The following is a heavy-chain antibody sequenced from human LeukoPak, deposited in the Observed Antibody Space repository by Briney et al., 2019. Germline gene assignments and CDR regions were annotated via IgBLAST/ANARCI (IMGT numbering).Heavy chain of an antibody. D-gene: IGHD1-26*01. Sequence: GGSLRLSCAASGFTFSSYGMSWVRQAPGKGLEWVSSISGSGDNMDYADSVKGRFTISRDNSENTLYLQMNSLRGEDTAVYYCARDGYSGSYYRLYYFFMDVWGKGTTVTVSS. CDR3: ARDGYSGSYYRLYYFFMDV. CDR2: ISGSGDNM. V-gene: IGHV3-23*01. J-gene: IGHJ6*03. CDR1: GFTFSSYG.